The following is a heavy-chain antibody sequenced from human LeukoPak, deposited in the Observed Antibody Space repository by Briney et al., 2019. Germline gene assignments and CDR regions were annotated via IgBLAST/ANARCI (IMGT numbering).Heavy chain of an antibody. CDR3: ARTPWIAADYFDY. CDR2: INHSGST. V-gene: IGHV4-34*01. CDR1: GGSLSGYY. D-gene: IGHD6-13*01. Sequence: NPSETLSLTCAVYGGSLSGYYWSWIRQPPRKGLEWIGEINHSGSTNYNPSLKSRVTISVDTSKNQFSLKLSSVTAADTAVYYCARTPWIAADYFDYWGQGTLVTVSS. J-gene: IGHJ4*02.